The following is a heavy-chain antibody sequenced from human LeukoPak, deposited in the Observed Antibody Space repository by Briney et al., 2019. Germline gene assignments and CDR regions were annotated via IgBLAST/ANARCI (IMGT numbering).Heavy chain of an antibody. J-gene: IGHJ4*02. CDR2: IWYDGSNK. V-gene: IGHV3-33*01. CDR3: ARGEYSSSSGFDF. Sequence: GSLRLSSAASGFTFSTYGMHWVCQAPGKGLEWVAVIWYDGSNKFFADSGRGRFTISRDNSKNTLNLQMNSLRAEDTAVYYCARGEYSSSSGFDFWGQGTLAFVSS. CDR1: GFTFSTYG. D-gene: IGHD6-6*01.